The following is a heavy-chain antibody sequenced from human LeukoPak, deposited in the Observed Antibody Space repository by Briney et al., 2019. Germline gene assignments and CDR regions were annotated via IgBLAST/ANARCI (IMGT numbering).Heavy chain of an antibody. CDR3: ARVFFVKPSYWYFDL. J-gene: IGHJ2*01. CDR1: GGSISSSSYY. CDR2: IYYSGST. V-gene: IGHV4-39*07. Sequence: SETLSLTCTVSGGSISSSSYYWGWIRQPPGKGLEWIGSIYYSGSTYYNPSLKSRVTISVDTSKNQFSLKLSSVTAADTAVYYCARVFFVKPSYWYFDLWGRGTLVTVSS. D-gene: IGHD3-3*01.